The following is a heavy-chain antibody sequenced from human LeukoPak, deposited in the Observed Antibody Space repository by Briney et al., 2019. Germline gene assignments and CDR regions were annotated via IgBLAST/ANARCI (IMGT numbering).Heavy chain of an antibody. CDR3: AKSRGGD. V-gene: IGHV3-23*01. D-gene: IGHD3-10*01. CDR1: GFTFSSYT. Sequence: GGSLRLSCAASGFTFSSYTISWVRQAPEKGLEWVSVISGSGGSTYYADSVKGRFTISRDNSNNTLYLQMNSLRAEDTAVYYCAKSRGGDWGQGTLVTVSS. CDR2: ISGSGGST. J-gene: IGHJ4*02.